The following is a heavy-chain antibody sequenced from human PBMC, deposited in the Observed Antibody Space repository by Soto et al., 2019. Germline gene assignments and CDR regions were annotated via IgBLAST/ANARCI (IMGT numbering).Heavy chain of an antibody. CDR3: ASSYVSPLAFDY. J-gene: IGHJ4*02. Sequence: PSETLSLTCTVSCGYSRSYYGSWIRQPPGKGLEWIGYIYYSGSTNYNPSLKSRVTISVDTSKNQFSLKLSSVTAADTAVYYCASSYVSPLAFDYWGQGTLVTVFS. V-gene: IGHV4-59*01. CDR2: IYYSGST. CDR1: CGYSRSYY. D-gene: IGHD3-16*01.